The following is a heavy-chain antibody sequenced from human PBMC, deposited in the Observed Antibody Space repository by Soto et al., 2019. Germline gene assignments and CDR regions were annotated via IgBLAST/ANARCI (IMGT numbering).Heavy chain of an antibody. CDR1: GGSFSGYY. J-gene: IGHJ2*01. D-gene: IGHD3-9*01. CDR2: INDRGSI. V-gene: IGHV4-34*01. CDR3: ARESHDILTGPPWVWYFDL. Sequence: QVQLQQWGAGPLRPLETLSLTCGVSGGSFSGYYWAWIRQSPGKGLEWIGEINDRGSINYNPSLKSRVSISVGTSKNHYSLNLRSVTAADTAVYCWARESHDILTGPPWVWYFDLWGRGTLVTVSS.